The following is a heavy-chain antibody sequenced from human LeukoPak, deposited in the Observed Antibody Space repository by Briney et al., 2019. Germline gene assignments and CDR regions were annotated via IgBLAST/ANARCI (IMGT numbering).Heavy chain of an antibody. D-gene: IGHD2-15*01. Sequence: GGTLRPSCAPSGFIVSTNSMSWVPRAPGKGLEWVSIVYSAGSTYYADSVRGRFSISRDTSKNTVSLQMNSLTVEDTAVYYCASGGTGARKFYSDPFHHWGQGTLVTVSS. CDR1: GFIVSTNS. CDR3: ASGGTGARKFYSDPFHH. V-gene: IGHV3-53*01. J-gene: IGHJ4*02. CDR2: VYSAGST.